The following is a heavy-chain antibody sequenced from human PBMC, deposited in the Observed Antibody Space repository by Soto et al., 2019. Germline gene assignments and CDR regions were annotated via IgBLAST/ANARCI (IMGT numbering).Heavy chain of an antibody. CDR2: VSAYNGNT. J-gene: IGHJ6*02. CDR1: GYTFTRYY. Sequence: GASVKVSCKASGYTFTRYYINWVRQAPGQGLEWMGWVSAYNGNTNYAQKLQGRVTMTTDTSTSTAYMELRSLRSDDTAIYYCTREGSAPYYYYGMDAWGQGTTVTVSS. CDR3: TREGSAPYYYYGMDA. V-gene: IGHV1-18*01. D-gene: IGHD3-10*01.